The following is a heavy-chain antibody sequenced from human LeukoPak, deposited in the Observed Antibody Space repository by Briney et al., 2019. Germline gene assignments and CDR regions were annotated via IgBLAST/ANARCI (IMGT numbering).Heavy chain of an antibody. CDR2: INPSGGST. CDR3: ARGTTDAY. V-gene: IGHV1-46*01. J-gene: IGHJ4*02. Sequence: SVKVSCKASGYTFTSYGISWVRQAPGQGLEWMGVINPSGGSTRYAQKFQGRVTMTGDPSTRTVYMELSSLTSDDTAVYYCARGTTDAYWGQGTPVTVSS. D-gene: IGHD1-1*01. CDR1: GYTFTSYG.